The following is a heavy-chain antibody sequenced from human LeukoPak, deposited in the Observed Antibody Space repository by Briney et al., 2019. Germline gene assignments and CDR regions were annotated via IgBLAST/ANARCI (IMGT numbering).Heavy chain of an antibody. V-gene: IGHV3-11*01. D-gene: IGHD6-13*01. CDR1: GFTFSDYY. Sequence: AGSLTLSCAASGFTFSDYYMSWIRQAPGKGLEWVSYISSSGSTIYYADSVKGRFTISRDNAKNSLYLQMNSLRAEDTAVYYCASGVAAAGTESYRGQGTLVTVSS. CDR2: ISSSGSTI. J-gene: IGHJ4*02. CDR3: ASGVAAAGTESY.